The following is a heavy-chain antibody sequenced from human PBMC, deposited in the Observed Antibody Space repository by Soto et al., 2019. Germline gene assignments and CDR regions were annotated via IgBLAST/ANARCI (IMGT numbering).Heavy chain of an antibody. CDR3: ARLGRRRSTVTHYYYYMDV. D-gene: IGHD4-17*01. CDR2: IYYSGST. V-gene: IGHV4-31*03. J-gene: IGHJ6*03. Sequence: SETLSLTCTVSGGSISSGGYYWSWIRQHPGKGLEWIGYIYYSGSTYYNPSLKSRVTISVDTSKNQFSLKLSSVTAADTAVYYCARLGRRRSTVTHYYYYMDVWGKGTTVTVSS. CDR1: GGSISSGGYY.